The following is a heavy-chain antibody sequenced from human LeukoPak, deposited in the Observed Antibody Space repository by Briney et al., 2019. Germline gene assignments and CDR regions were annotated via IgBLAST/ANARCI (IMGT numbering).Heavy chain of an antibody. CDR1: GGSISSYY. CDR3: ARGAPYRY. CDR2: INHSGST. D-gene: IGHD1-26*01. Sequence: SETLSLTCTVSGGSISSYYWSWIRQPPGKGLEWIGEINHSGSTNYNPSLKSRVTISVDTSKNQFSLKLSSVTAADTAVYYCARGAPYRYWGQGTLVTVSS. J-gene: IGHJ4*02. V-gene: IGHV4-34*01.